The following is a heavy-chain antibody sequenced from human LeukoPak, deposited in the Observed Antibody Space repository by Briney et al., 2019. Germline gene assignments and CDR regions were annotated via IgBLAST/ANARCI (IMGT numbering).Heavy chain of an antibody. CDR1: GFTFSSYG. D-gene: IGHD5-18*01. Sequence: GSLRLSCAASGFTFSSYGMSWVRQAPGKGLEWVSAVSGRGDDTYYADSVKGRFTISRDNSKNTLSLELNSLRAEDTAIYYCPRGYTFGNFDYWGQGALVTVSS. CDR3: PRGYTFGNFDY. V-gene: IGHV3-23*01. CDR2: VSGRGDDT. J-gene: IGHJ4*02.